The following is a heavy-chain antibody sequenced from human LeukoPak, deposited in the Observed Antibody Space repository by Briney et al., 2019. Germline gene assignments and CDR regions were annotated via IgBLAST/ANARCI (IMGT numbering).Heavy chain of an antibody. CDR1: GYTFTSYY. CDR2: INPSGGST. V-gene: IGHV1-46*01. J-gene: IGHJ5*02. D-gene: IGHD6-19*01. Sequence: ASVKVSCKASGYTFTSYYMHWVRQAPGQGLEWMGIINPSGGSTSYAQKLQGRVTMTTDTSTSTAYMELRSLRSDDTAVYYCARDGAVAGNNWFDPWGQGTLVTVSS. CDR3: ARDGAVAGNNWFDP.